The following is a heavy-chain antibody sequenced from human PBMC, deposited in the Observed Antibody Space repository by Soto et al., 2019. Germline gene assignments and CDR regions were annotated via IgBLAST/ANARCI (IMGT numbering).Heavy chain of an antibody. V-gene: IGHV1-18*01. D-gene: IGHD3-10*01. CDR1: GYTFTSYG. Sequence: ASVKVSCKASGYTFTSYGISWVRQAPGQGLEWMGWISAYNGNTNYAQKLQGRVTMTTDTSTSTAYMELRSLGSDDTAVYYCARGSSGSYYSAHQYYYYYYMDVWGKGTTVTVSS. CDR2: ISAYNGNT. CDR3: ARGSSGSYYSAHQYYYYYYMDV. J-gene: IGHJ6*03.